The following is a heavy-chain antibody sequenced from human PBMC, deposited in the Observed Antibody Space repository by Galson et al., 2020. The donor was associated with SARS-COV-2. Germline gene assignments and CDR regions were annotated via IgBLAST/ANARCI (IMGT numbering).Heavy chain of an antibody. J-gene: IGHJ6*02. CDR2: IYPGDSDT. CDR1: GYNFITYW. V-gene: IGHV5-51*01. Sequence: GESLKISCKASGYNFITYWIAWVRQMPGTGLELMGIIYPGDSDTRYSPSLQGQVTISVDKSISTAYLQWSSLKASATAMYYCARRGHGTTYYGMDVWGQGTTVTVSS. D-gene: IGHD1-7*01. CDR3: ARRGHGTTYYGMDV.